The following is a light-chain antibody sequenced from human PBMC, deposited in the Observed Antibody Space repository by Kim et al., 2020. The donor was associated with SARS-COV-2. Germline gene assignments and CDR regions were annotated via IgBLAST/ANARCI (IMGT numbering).Light chain of an antibody. CDR1: QSVSSSY. CDR2: GAS. Sequence: EIVLTQSPGTLSLSPGERATLSCRASQSVSSSYLAWYQQKPGQAPRLLIYGASSRATGIPDRFSGSGSGTDFTLTISRLEPEDFAAYYCQQYDISPLTFGGGTKVDIK. CDR3: QQYDISPLT. V-gene: IGKV3-20*01. J-gene: IGKJ4*01.